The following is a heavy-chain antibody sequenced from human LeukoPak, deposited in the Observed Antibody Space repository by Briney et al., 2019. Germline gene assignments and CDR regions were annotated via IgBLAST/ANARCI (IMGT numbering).Heavy chain of an antibody. J-gene: IGHJ4*02. CDR1: GFTFSSYA. Sequence: GSLTLSCAASGFTFSSYAMSWVRQAPGKGLEWVSAISGSGGSTYYADSVKGRFTISRDNSKNTLSLQMNSLRAEDTAVYYCAKVNGEVRGVSDYWGQGTLVTVSS. CDR3: AKVNGEVRGVSDY. V-gene: IGHV3-23*01. D-gene: IGHD3-10*01. CDR2: ISGSGGST.